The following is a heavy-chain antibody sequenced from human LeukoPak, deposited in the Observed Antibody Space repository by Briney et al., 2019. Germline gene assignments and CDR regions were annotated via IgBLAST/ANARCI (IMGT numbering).Heavy chain of an antibody. Sequence: PGGSLRLSCAAPGFTFRSYAMSWVRQAPGKGLEWVSSVTGDGETTFYADSVKGRFSVSRDNSRNTLFLTMNSLRVEDTALYYCAKDYLGQLVMFDVWGQGTMVTVSS. CDR1: GFTFRSYA. J-gene: IGHJ3*01. CDR2: VTGDGETT. CDR3: AKDYLGQLVMFDV. V-gene: IGHV3-23*01. D-gene: IGHD6-13*01.